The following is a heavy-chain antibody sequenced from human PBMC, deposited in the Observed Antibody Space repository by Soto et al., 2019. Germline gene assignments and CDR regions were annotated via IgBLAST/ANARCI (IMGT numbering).Heavy chain of an antibody. CDR2: MSNSGST. Sequence: ASETLSLTCMVSGGSISRSSYYWGWIRQPPGKGLEWIGSMSNSGSTYYNPSLKSRVNISGNMSRNQFSLNLSSVTVADTAVYFCASMIRESYYYNYGMDFWGQGTTVT. J-gene: IGHJ6*02. V-gene: IGHV4-39*01. CDR3: ASMIRESYYYNYGMDF. CDR1: GGSISRSSYY. D-gene: IGHD3-10*01.